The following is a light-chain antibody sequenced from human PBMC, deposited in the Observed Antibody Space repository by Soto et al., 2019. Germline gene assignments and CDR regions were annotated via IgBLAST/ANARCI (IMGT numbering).Light chain of an antibody. J-gene: IGLJ3*02. CDR1: RSDVGGYNY. V-gene: IGLV2-8*01. CDR3: SSYAGSDIWV. CDR2: EVS. Sequence: QSAPTQPPSASGSPGQSVTISCTGTRSDVGGYNYVSWYQQYPGKAPKLMIYEVSKRPSGVPDRFSGSKSGKTASLTVSGLQAEDEADYYCSSYAGSDIWVFGGGTKLTVL.